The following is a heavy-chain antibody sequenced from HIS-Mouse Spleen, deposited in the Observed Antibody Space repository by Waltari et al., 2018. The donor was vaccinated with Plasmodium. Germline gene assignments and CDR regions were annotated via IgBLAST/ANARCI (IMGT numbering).Heavy chain of an antibody. D-gene: IGHD6-13*01. CDR3: ASSWYWYFDL. Sequence: EVQLVESGGGLVPPGGSLRFPCAASGFTFSSYWMSWVRKAPGKGLEWVANIKQDGSEKYYVDSVKGRFTISRDNAKNSLYLQMNSLRAEDTAVYYCASSWYWYFDLWGRGTLVTVSS. CDR2: IKQDGSEK. CDR1: GFTFSSYW. V-gene: IGHV3-7*01. J-gene: IGHJ2*01.